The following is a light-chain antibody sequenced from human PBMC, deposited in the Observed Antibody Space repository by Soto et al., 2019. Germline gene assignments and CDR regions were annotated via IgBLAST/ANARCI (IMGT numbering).Light chain of an antibody. Sequence: ALTQPASVSGSPGQSITISCIGTSSDVGGYNYVSWYQQHPGKAPKLMIYDVSNRPSGVSNRFSGSKSGNTASLTISGLQAEDDADYYCASYTTSSTLVFGTGTKVTVL. CDR3: ASYTTSSTLV. J-gene: IGLJ1*01. V-gene: IGLV2-14*01. CDR2: DVS. CDR1: SSDVGGYNY.